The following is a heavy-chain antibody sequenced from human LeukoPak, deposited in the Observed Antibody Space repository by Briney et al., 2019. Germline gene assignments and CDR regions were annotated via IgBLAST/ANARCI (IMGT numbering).Heavy chain of an antibody. V-gene: IGHV4-4*09. Sequence: SETLSLTCTVSGGSISNYYWSWIRQPPGKGLEWIGNIYTSGSTNYNPSLKSRVTISVDTSKKHFSLKLSSVTAADTAVYYCARLPENYAFRSGYPSYFDYWGQGTLVTVSS. J-gene: IGHJ4*02. CDR3: ARLPENYAFRSGYPSYFDY. CDR1: GGSISNYY. CDR2: IYTSGST. D-gene: IGHD3-3*01.